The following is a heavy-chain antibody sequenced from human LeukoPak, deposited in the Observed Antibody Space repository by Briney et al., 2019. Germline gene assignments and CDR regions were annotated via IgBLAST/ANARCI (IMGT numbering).Heavy chain of an antibody. CDR3: TTEGGSYYWYFDL. Sequence: GGSLRLSCTASGFTFSDYGMSWVRQAPGKGLEWVGRIKSKTDGGTTDYAAPVKGRFTISRDDSKNTLYLQMNSLKTEDTAVYYCTTEGGSYYWYFDLWGRGTLVTVSS. V-gene: IGHV3-15*01. J-gene: IGHJ2*01. CDR1: GFTFSDYG. D-gene: IGHD1-26*01. CDR2: IKSKTDGGTT.